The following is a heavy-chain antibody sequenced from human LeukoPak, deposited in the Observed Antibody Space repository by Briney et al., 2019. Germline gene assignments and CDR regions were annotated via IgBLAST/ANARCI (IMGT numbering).Heavy chain of an antibody. CDR1: GFTFSSYG. CDR3: AKGGGYEAQSYYYNLNV. J-gene: IGHJ6*03. D-gene: IGHD5-12*01. V-gene: IGHV3-30*02. Sequence: GESLRLFCAASGFTFSSYGMLWVRQAPGKGLEGVAFIRFDGSNKYYADSVQGRFTISRDNSKNTLYLQMKSLRAEDTAVYYCAKGGGYEAQSYYYNLNVWGKGTTVTISS. CDR2: IRFDGSNK.